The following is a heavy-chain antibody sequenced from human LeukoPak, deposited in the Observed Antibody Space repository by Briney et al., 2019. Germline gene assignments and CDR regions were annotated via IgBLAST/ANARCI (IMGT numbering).Heavy chain of an antibody. D-gene: IGHD3-16*01. J-gene: IGHJ4*02. CDR2: IYYSGST. CDR1: GGSFSGYY. CDR3: ARVTGVGGIDY. Sequence: PSETLSLTCAVYGGSFSGYYWSWIRQPPGKGLEWIGYIYYSGSTNYNPSLKSRVTISVDTSKNQFSLKLSSVTAADTAVYYCARVTGVGGIDYWGQGTLVTVSS. V-gene: IGHV4-59*01.